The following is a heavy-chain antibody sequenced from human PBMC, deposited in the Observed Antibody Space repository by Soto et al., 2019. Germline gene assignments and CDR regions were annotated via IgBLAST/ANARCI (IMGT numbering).Heavy chain of an antibody. V-gene: IGHV4-4*07. CDR3: VRDRLNWFDP. J-gene: IGHJ5*02. Sequence: SETLSLTCNVSGASINIYYWSWIRQSAGKGLEWIGRIYTTGNINYNPSLRSRVTVSRDSSKNQLSLKLTSVTAADSAVYFCVRDRLNWFDPWGQGLLVTVSS. CDR2: IYTTGNI. CDR1: GASINIYY.